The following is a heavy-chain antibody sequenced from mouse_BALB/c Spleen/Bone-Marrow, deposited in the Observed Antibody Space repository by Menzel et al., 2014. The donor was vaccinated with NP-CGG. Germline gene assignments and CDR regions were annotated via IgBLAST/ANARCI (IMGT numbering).Heavy chain of an antibody. CDR3: AREGGLRRGDYYAMDY. J-gene: IGHJ4*01. Sequence: EVKLVDSGPELVKPGASVKMSCKASGYTFTAYVMHWVQQKPGQGLEWIGYINPYNDGTKYNEKFKGKATLTSDKSSSTAYMELSSLTSEDSAVYYCAREGGLRRGDYYAMDYWGQGTSVTVSS. CDR2: INPYNDGT. CDR1: GYTFTAYV. V-gene: IGHV1-14*01. D-gene: IGHD2-4*01.